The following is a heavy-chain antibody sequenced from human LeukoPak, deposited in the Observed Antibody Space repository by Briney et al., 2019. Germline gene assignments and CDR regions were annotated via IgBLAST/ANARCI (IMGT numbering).Heavy chain of an antibody. CDR3: ARHEPLYDSSGPHLRANAFDI. Sequence: PSETLSLTCTVSGGSISSSSYYWGWIRQPPGKGLEWIGSIYYSGSTYYNPSLKSRVTISVDTSKNQFSLKLSSVTAADTAVYYCARHEPLYDSSGPHLRANAFDIWGQGTMVTVSS. CDR1: GGSISSSSYY. J-gene: IGHJ3*02. V-gene: IGHV4-39*01. CDR2: IYYSGST. D-gene: IGHD3-22*01.